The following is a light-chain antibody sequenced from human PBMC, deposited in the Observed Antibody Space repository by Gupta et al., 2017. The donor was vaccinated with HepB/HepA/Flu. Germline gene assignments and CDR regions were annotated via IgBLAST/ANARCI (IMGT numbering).Light chain of an antibody. Sequence: QSVLTQPPSASGTPGQRVTISCSGRSSTIGSNYVSWYQPLPGTAPKLLIYRNDQRPSGVPDRFSGSKSGTSAALAISGLRAEDEVDYYCAAWDGSMSTVLFGGGTKLTVL. CDR1: SSTIGSNY. CDR3: AAWDGSMSTVL. CDR2: RND. J-gene: IGLJ2*01. V-gene: IGLV1-47*01.